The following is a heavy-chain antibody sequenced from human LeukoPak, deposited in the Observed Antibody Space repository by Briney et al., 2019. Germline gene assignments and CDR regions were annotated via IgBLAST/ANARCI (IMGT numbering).Heavy chain of an antibody. CDR2: INPNSGGT. CDR1: GYTFTGHY. CDR3: ARDLDNYYGSGSYY. D-gene: IGHD3-10*01. V-gene: IGHV1-2*02. Sequence: ASVKVSCKASGYTFTGHYMHWVRQAPGQGLEWMGWINPNSGGTNYAQKFQGRVTMTRDTSISTAYMELSRLRSDDTAVYYCARDLDNYYGSGSYYWGQRALVTVSS. J-gene: IGHJ4*02.